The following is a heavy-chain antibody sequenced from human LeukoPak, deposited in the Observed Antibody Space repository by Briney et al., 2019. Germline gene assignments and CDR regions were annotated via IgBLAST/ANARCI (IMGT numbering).Heavy chain of an antibody. V-gene: IGHV3-11*04. CDR1: GFIFDDHV. Sequence: GGSLRLSCAASGFIFDDHVMSWIRQAPGKGLEWVSYISSSGSTIYYADSVKGRFTISRDNAKNSLYLQMYSLRAEDTAVYYCAELGITMIGGVWGKGTTVTISS. J-gene: IGHJ6*04. CDR3: AELGITMIGGV. CDR2: ISSSGSTI. D-gene: IGHD3-10*02.